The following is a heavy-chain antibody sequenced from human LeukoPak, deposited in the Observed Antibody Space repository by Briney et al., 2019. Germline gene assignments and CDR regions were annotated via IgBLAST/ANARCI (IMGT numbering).Heavy chain of an antibody. J-gene: IGHJ3*02. CDR2: ISAYNGNT. CDR1: GYTFTSYG. V-gene: IGHV1-18*01. CDR3: ARALAAAGTKHAFDI. D-gene: IGHD6-13*01. Sequence: ASVKVSCKASGYTFTSYGISWVRQAPGQGLEWMGWISAYNGNTNYAQKLQGRVTMTTDTSTSTAYMELRSLRSDDTAVYYCARALAAAGTKHAFDIWGQGTMVTVSS.